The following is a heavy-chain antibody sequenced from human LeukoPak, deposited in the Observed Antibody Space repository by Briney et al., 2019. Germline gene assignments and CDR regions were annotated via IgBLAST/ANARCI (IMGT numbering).Heavy chain of an antibody. CDR3: ARENYDISDAFDI. Sequence: GGSLRLSCAASGFTFSSYAMHWVRQAPGKGLEWVAVISYDGSNKYYADSVKGRFTISRDNSKNTLYLQMNSLRAEDTAVYYCARENYDISDAFDIWGQGTMVTVSS. CDR1: GFTFSSYA. J-gene: IGHJ3*02. D-gene: IGHD3-9*01. V-gene: IGHV3-30*04. CDR2: ISYDGSNK.